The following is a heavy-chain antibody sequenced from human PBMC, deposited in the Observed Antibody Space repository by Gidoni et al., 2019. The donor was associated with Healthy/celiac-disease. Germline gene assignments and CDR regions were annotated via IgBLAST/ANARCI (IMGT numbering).Heavy chain of an antibody. Sequence: QVQLQQWGAGLLKPSETMSLTCAVYGGSFSGYYWSWIRQPQGKGLEWIGEINHSGSTNYNPSLKSRVTISVDTSKNQFSLKLSSVTAADTAVYYCARGVGYWGQGTLVTVSS. CDR1: GGSFSGYY. CDR2: INHSGST. D-gene: IGHD1-26*01. V-gene: IGHV4-34*01. CDR3: ARGVGY. J-gene: IGHJ4*02.